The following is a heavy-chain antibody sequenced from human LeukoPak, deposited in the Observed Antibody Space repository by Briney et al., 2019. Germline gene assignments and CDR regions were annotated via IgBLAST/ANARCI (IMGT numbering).Heavy chain of an antibody. J-gene: IGHJ3*02. Sequence: SETLSLTCTVSGGSISSSSYYWGWIREPPGKGLEWIGSIYYSGSTYYNPSLKSRVTISVDTSKNQFSLRLRSVTAADAAVYYCARVKVVLDGFDMWGQGKMVTVSS. CDR2: IYYSGST. CDR3: ARVKVVLDGFDM. D-gene: IGHD2-15*01. CDR1: GGSISSSSYY. V-gene: IGHV4-39*07.